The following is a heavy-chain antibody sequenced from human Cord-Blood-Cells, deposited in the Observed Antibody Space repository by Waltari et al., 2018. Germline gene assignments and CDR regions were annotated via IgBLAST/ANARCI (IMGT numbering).Heavy chain of an antibody. D-gene: IGHD1-26*01. CDR2: INPNSGGT. J-gene: IGHJ3*02. Sequence: QVQLVQSGAEVKKPGASVTVSCKASGYTFTGYYMPWVRTAPGQGLEWMGWINPNSGGTNYAQKFQGWVTMTRDTSISTAYMELSRLRSDDTAVYYCARARGIVGATDAFDIWGQGTMVTVSS. V-gene: IGHV1-2*04. CDR3: ARARGIVGATDAFDI. CDR1: GYTFTGYY.